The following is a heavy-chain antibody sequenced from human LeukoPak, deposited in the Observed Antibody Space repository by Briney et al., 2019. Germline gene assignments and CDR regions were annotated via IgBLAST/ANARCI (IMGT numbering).Heavy chain of an antibody. D-gene: IGHD3-22*01. J-gene: IGHJ3*02. CDR3: ARWYYYDSSGYPDAFDI. CDR2: ISSSGSTI. CDR1: GFTFSSYE. Sequence: GGSLRLSCAASGFTFSSYEMNWVRQAPGEGLEWVSYISSSGSTIYYADSVKGRFTISRDNAKNSLYLQMNSLRAEDTAVYYCARWYYYDSSGYPDAFDIWGQGTMVTVSS. V-gene: IGHV3-48*03.